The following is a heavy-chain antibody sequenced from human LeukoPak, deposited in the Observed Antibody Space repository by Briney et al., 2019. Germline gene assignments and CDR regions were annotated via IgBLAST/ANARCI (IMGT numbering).Heavy chain of an antibody. J-gene: IGHJ4*02. Sequence: PSETLSLACTVSVGSVTDYYWGWIRQSPGKGLEWIGYIYYTGTSYNPSLKSRVTISADTSKNQFSLKLISVTAADTAVYYCASRKLGNDYWGQGTLVTVSS. CDR1: VGSVTDYY. CDR2: IYYTGT. V-gene: IGHV4-59*02. CDR3: ASRKLGNDY. D-gene: IGHD7-27*01.